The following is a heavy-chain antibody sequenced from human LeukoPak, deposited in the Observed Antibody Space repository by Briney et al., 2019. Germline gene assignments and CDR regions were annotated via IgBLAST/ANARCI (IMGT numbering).Heavy chain of an antibody. CDR2: INPNSGGT. Sequence: ASVKVSCKASGYTFTGYYMHWVRQAPGQGLEWMGRINPNSGGTNYAQKFQGRVTMTRDTSISTAYMELSRLRSDDTAVYYCANAYYYGSGSYADDAFDIWGQGTMVTVSS. CDR3: ANAYYYGSGSYADDAFDI. CDR1: GYTFTGYY. V-gene: IGHV1-2*02. J-gene: IGHJ3*02. D-gene: IGHD3-10*01.